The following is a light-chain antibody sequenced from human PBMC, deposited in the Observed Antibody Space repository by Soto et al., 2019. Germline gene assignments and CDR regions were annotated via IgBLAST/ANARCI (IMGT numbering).Light chain of an antibody. V-gene: IGKV1-5*01. CDR2: DAS. J-gene: IGKJ1*01. Sequence: DIQMTQSPSTLSATAGDRVTITCRASQSIGAWLDWYQQKPGKAPKLLIYDASNLESGVPSRFSGSGSGTEFTLTISNMQPDDFATYYCQQYENYWTFGQGTKVEIK. CDR3: QQYENYWT. CDR1: QSIGAW.